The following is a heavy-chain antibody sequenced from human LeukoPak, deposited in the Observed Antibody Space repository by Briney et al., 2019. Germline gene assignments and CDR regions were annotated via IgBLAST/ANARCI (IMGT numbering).Heavy chain of an antibody. CDR3: ARDKVGDYGDNNWFDP. Sequence: ASVKVSCKASGYTFTGYYMHWVPQAPGQGVEWMGWINPNSGGTNYAQKFQGWVTMTRDTSISTAYMELSRLRSDDTAVYYCARDKVGDYGDNNWFDPWGQGTLVTVSS. CDR1: GYTFTGYY. J-gene: IGHJ5*02. CDR2: INPNSGGT. D-gene: IGHD4-17*01. V-gene: IGHV1-2*04.